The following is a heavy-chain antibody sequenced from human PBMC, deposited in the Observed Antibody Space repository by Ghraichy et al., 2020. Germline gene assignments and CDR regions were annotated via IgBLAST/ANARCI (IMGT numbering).Heavy chain of an antibody. CDR2: ISSSGSTI. J-gene: IGHJ5*02. CDR1: GFTFSDYY. D-gene: IGHD6-13*01. Sequence: GSLRLSCAASGFTFSDYYMSWIRQAPGKGLEWVSYISSSGSTIYYADSVKGRFTISRDNAKNSLYLQMNSLRAEDTAVYYCARGGRYSSSRVLKPNWFDPWGQGTLVTVSS. V-gene: IGHV3-11*01. CDR3: ARGGRYSSSRVLKPNWFDP.